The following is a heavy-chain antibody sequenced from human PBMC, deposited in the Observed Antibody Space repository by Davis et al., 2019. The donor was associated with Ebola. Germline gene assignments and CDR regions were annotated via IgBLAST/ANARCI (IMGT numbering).Heavy chain of an antibody. V-gene: IGHV1-58*01. CDR1: GFTFTRSA. Sequence: SAKVSCKASGFTFTRSAVQWVRQARGQRLEWIGWVVVGRGNTNYTHQFQDRVTISRDMSTSTAYMELSSLRSEDTAVYFCAAASLYYYYYMDVWGKGTTVTVSS. CDR3: AAASLYYYYYMDV. J-gene: IGHJ6*03. CDR2: VVVGRGNT. D-gene: IGHD2-2*01.